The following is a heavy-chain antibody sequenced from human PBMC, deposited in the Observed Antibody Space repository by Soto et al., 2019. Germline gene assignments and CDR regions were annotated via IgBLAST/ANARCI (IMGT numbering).Heavy chain of an antibody. D-gene: IGHD2-8*01. CDR1: GFTFTSSA. CDR2: IAVGSGYT. Sequence: SVKVSCKASGFTFTSSAFQWVRQARGQRLEWIGWIAVGSGYTNYAQGFQDRVTLTRDMSTATTYMELSRLTSEDTAIYYCAADATAWQQMVPSDYWGQGTLVTVSS. CDR3: AADATAWQQMVPSDY. J-gene: IGHJ4*02. V-gene: IGHV1-58*01.